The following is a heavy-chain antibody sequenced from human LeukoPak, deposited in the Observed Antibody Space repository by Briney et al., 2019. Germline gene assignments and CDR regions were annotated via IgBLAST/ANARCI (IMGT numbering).Heavy chain of an antibody. D-gene: IGHD6-13*01. CDR2: IRSKAYGGTT. CDR3: TRTVRQRVSKYYFDY. CDR1: GFTFGDYA. J-gene: IGHJ4*02. V-gene: IGHV3-49*04. Sequence: GGSLRLSYTASGFTFGDYAMSWVRQAPGKGLEWVGFIRSKAYGGTTEYAASVKGRFTISRDDSKSIAYLQMNSLKTEDTAVYYCTRTVRQRVSKYYFDYWGQGTLVTVSS.